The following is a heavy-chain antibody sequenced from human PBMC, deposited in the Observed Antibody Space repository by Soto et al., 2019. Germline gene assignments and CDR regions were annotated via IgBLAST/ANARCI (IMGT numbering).Heavy chain of an antibody. CDR1: GYTFTSYY. CDR2: INPSGGTT. J-gene: IGHJ4*02. V-gene: IGHV1-46*03. CDR3: ARGSVTAGSDY. D-gene: IGHD6-13*01. Sequence: ASVKVSCKASGYTFTSYYMHWVRQAPGQGLEWMGIINPSGGTTTYAQKFQGRVTMTRDTSTSTVYMELNSLRSEDTAVYYCARGSVTAGSDYWGQGTLVTVS.